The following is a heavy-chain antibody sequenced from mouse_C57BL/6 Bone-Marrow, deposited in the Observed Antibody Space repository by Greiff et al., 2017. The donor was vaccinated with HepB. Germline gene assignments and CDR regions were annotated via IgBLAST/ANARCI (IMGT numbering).Heavy chain of an antibody. J-gene: IGHJ2*01. CDR3: ARPYFNYYFDY. D-gene: IGHD2-10*01. CDR2: IYPGDGDT. CDR1: GYAFSSSW. Sequence: QVQLKESGPELVKPGASVKISCKASGYAFSSSWMNWVKQRPGKGLEWIGRIYPGDGDTNYNGKFKGKATLTADKSSSTAYMQLSSLTSEDSAVYFCARPYFNYYFDYWGQGTTLTVSS. V-gene: IGHV1-82*01.